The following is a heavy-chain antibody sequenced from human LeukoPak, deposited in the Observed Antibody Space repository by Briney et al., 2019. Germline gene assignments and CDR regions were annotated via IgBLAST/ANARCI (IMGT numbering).Heavy chain of an antibody. Sequence: GGSLRLSCAEPGFTFSSYGMHWVPQAPGKGRGWGAFIRDDGSNKYYADSVKGRFTISRDNSKNTLYMQMNSLRAEDTAVYYCAKDVVWYCTSTSCSSPGYWGQGTLVTVSS. V-gene: IGHV3-30*02. CDR3: AKDVVWYCTSTSCSSPGY. CDR1: GFTFSSYG. CDR2: IRDDGSNK. J-gene: IGHJ4*02. D-gene: IGHD2-2*01.